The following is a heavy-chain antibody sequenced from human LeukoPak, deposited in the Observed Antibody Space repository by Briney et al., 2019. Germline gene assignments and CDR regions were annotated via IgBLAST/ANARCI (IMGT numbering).Heavy chain of an antibody. CDR1: GFTVSSNY. CDR2: IYSGGST. V-gene: IGHV3-53*01. J-gene: IGHJ5*02. CDR3: ARAIIAARWCDP. D-gene: IGHD6-25*01. Sequence: GGSLRLSCAASGFTVSSNYMSWVRQAPGKGLEWVSVIYSGGSTYYADSVKGRFTISRDNSKNTLYLQMNSLRAEDTAVYYCARAIIAARWCDPWGQGTLVTVSS.